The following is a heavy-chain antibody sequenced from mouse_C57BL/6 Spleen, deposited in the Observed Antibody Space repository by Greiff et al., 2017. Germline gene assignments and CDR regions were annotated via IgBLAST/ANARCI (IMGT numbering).Heavy chain of an antibody. J-gene: IGHJ1*03. CDR3: TGWLLQYWYFDV. CDR1: GFTFSNYW. D-gene: IGHD2-3*01. V-gene: IGHV6-3*01. Sequence: EVKLVESGGGLVQPGGSMNLSCVASGFTFSNYWMNWVRQSPEKGLEWVAQIRLKSDNYATHYAESVKGRFTISRDDSKSSVYRQMNNLRAEDTGIYYCTGWLLQYWYFDVWGTGTTVTVSS. CDR2: IRLKSDNYAT.